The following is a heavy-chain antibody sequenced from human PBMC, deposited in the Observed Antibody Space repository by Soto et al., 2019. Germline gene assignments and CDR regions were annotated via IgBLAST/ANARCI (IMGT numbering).Heavy chain of an antibody. Sequence: ASVKVSCKASGYTFTSYGISWVRQAPGQRLEWMGWINAGNGNTKYSQKFQGRVTITRDTSASTAYMELSSLRAEDTAVYYCERDLEEGSGSFSFDYWG. J-gene: IGHJ4*01. CDR1: GYTFTSYG. CDR2: INAGNGNT. CDR3: ERDLEEGSGSFSFDY. D-gene: IGHD3-10*01. V-gene: IGHV1-3*01.